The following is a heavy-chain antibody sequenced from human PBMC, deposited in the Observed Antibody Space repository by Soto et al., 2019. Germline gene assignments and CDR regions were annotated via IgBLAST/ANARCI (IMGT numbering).Heavy chain of an antibody. J-gene: IGHJ3*02. CDR1: GFTFGDYA. Sequence: SLRLSCTASGFTFGDYAMSWFRQAPGKGLEWVGFIRSKAYGGTTEYAASVKGRFTISRDDSKSIAYLQMNSLKTEDTAVYYCTSPRAHYDFWSGYSTPDAFDIWGQGTMVTVSS. V-gene: IGHV3-49*03. CDR2: IRSKAYGGTT. CDR3: TSPRAHYDFWSGYSTPDAFDI. D-gene: IGHD3-3*01.